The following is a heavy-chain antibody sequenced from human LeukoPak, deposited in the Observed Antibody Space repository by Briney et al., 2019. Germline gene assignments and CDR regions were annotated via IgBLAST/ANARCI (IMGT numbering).Heavy chain of an antibody. D-gene: IGHD6-19*01. J-gene: IGHJ4*02. Sequence: SETLSLTCTVSGGSISSSPYYWGWIRQPPGKGLEWIGNIYYSGSTYYNASLKTRVTISVDTSKNPFSLKLTSVTAADTAVYYCARHASVDGNWPRPLDYWGQGSLVTVSS. V-gene: IGHV4-39*01. CDR1: GGSISSSPYY. CDR2: IYYSGST. CDR3: ARHASVDGNWPRPLDY.